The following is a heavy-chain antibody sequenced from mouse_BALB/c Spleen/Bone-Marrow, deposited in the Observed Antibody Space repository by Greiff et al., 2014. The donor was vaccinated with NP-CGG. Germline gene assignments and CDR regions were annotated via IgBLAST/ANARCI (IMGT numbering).Heavy chain of an antibody. J-gene: IGHJ3*01. V-gene: IGHV1-7*01. Sequence: QVQLQQSGAELAKPGASVKMSCKASGYTFTNYWMHWVKQRPGQGLEWIGYINPSTGYTEYNQKFKDKATLTADKSSSTAYMQLSSLTSEDSAVHYCARRDGSSYSFVYWGQGTLVTVSA. CDR1: GYTFTNYW. CDR3: ARRDGSSYSFVY. D-gene: IGHD1-1*01. CDR2: INPSTGYT.